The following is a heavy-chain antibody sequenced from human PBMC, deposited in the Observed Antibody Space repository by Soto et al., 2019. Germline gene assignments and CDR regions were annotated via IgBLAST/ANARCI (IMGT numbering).Heavy chain of an antibody. D-gene: IGHD1-20*01. Sequence: GGSLRLSCAASGFAFSDYSMNWFRQAPGKGLEWVSFITSSSTTIYYADPVKGRFTISRDNAKNTLHLQMNSLRDEDTAVYFCARDRQSITAGVFDSWGQGTLVTVSS. CDR3: ARDRQSITAGVFDS. CDR2: ITSSSTTI. V-gene: IGHV3-48*02. CDR1: GFAFSDYS. J-gene: IGHJ4*02.